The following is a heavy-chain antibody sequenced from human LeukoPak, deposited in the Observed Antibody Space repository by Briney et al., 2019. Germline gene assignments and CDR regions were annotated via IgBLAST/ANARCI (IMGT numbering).Heavy chain of an antibody. V-gene: IGHV1-46*01. J-gene: IGHJ4*02. Sequence: GASVKVSCKASGYTFTSYYMHWVRQAPGQGLEWMGIINPSGGSTSYAQKFQGRVTMTRDTSTSTVYMELSSLRSEDTAVYYCARGGSSSWYGGYYFDYWGQGTLVTVSS. D-gene: IGHD6-13*01. CDR3: ARGGSSSWYGGYYFDY. CDR1: GYTFTSYY. CDR2: INPSGGST.